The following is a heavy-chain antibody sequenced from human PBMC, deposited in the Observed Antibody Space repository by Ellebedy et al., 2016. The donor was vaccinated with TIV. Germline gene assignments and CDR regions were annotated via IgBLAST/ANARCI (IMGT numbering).Heavy chain of an antibody. CDR1: GFTFSNYG. J-gene: IGHJ6*02. CDR2: ISYDGSNK. V-gene: IGHV3-30*18. D-gene: IGHD4-17*01. Sequence: GESLKISCAASGFTFSNYGMHWVRQAPGKGLEWVAVISYDGSNKNYADSVKGRFTISRDSSKNTLDLQMNSLRAEDTAVYYCAKALDYGDGYGMNVWGQGTTVTVPS. CDR3: AKALDYGDGYGMNV.